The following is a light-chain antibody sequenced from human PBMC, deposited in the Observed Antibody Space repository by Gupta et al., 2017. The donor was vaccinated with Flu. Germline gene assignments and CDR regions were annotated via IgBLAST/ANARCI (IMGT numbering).Light chain of an antibody. V-gene: IGKV3-20*01. CDR3: QQYGTSSLT. Sequence: ERATRSCRASQSVRISYLAWYQQKPGQTPRLLIYGTSHRATAIPDRFSGSGSGTDFTLTISRLEPEDFAVYYCQQYGTSSLTFGGGTKVEIK. J-gene: IGKJ4*01. CDR2: GTS. CDR1: QSVRISY.